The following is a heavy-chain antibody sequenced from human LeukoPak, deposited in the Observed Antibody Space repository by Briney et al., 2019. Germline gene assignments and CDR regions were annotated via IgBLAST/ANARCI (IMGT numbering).Heavy chain of an antibody. J-gene: IGHJ4*02. D-gene: IGHD5-18*01. V-gene: IGHV3-23*01. Sequence: GGSLKLSCAASGFTFSSYVMTWVRQAPGKGLEWVSIISSAGAGTYYADSVKGRFTISRDNSKNTLYLQMDSLRDEDTAAYYCARDRGYTYGHPLDYWGQGTLVTVSS. CDR2: ISSAGAGT. CDR1: GFTFSSYV. CDR3: ARDRGYTYGHPLDY.